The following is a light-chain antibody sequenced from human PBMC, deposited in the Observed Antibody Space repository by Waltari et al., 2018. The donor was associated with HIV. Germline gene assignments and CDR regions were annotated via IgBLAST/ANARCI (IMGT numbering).Light chain of an antibody. V-gene: IGKV1-39*01. CDR2: DAS. CDR3: QQSHSSPLT. Sequence: DIQMTQSPSSLSASVGDSVTITCRARQTVTDKVNWYQQKPGKAPKVLIYDASTLQGGVPSRFRGGGSGTDFSLTITSLQTDDFATYFCQQSHSSPLTFGPGTKVDIK. CDR1: QTVTDK. J-gene: IGKJ3*01.